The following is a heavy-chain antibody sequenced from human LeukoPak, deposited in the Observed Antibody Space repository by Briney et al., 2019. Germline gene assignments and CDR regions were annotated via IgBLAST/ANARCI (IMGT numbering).Heavy chain of an antibody. V-gene: IGHV4-34*01. J-gene: IGHJ6*03. CDR3: ARGNYYYYMDL. Sequence: SETLSLTCAVYGGSFSGYYWSWIRRPPGKGLEWIGEINHSGSTNYNPSLKSRVTISVDTSKNQFSLKLSSVTAADTAVYYCARGNYYYYMDLWGKGTTVTVSS. CDR1: GGSFSGYY. CDR2: INHSGST.